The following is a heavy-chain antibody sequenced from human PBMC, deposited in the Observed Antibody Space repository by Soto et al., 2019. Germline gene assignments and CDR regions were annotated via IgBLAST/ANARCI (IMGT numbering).Heavy chain of an antibody. Sequence: GGSLRLSCAGSGFTFNDFLMHSVRQSPGKGLVWVARINTDGSVTSHADSVKGRFTISRDNAKSNLYLQMNSLRAEDSARYYCARQTGLGATNYWGRGTLVTVSS. CDR3: ARQTGLGATNY. D-gene: IGHD1-26*01. CDR1: GFTFNDFL. J-gene: IGHJ4*02. CDR2: INTDGSVT. V-gene: IGHV3-74*01.